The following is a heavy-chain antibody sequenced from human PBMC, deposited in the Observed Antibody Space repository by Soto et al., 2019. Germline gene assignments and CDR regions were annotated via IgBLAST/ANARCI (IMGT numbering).Heavy chain of an antibody. J-gene: IGHJ4*02. CDR3: ARGCAAGKGSPPDY. V-gene: IGHV3-23*01. D-gene: IGHD3-10*01. Sequence: PGRFLGPSCAALGSNMGHYARNGIRQGPGKGLEWVSGLNGSGGSTSSADYVKGRVAISRDNSKNTLYLQMNSLRDRDTAVYYSARGCAAGKGSPPDYWGQGTLVTVSS. CDR2: LNGSGGST. CDR1: GSNMGHYA.